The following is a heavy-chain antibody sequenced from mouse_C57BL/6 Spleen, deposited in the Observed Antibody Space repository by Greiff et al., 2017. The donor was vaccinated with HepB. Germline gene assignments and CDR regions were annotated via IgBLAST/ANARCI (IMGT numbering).Heavy chain of an antibody. V-gene: IGHV1-19*01. D-gene: IGHD4-1*01. J-gene: IGHJ1*03. CDR1: GYTFTDYY. Sequence: EVQLQQSGPVLVKPGASVKMSCKASGYTFTDYYMNWVKQSHGKSLEWIGVINPYNGGTSYNQKFKGKATLTVDKSSSTAYMELNSLTSEDSAVYYCARRMGRGYFDVWGTGTTVTVSS. CDR3: ARRMGRGYFDV. CDR2: INPYNGGT.